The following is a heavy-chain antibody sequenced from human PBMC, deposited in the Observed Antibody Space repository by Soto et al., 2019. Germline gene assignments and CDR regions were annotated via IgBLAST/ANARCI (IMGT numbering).Heavy chain of an antibody. CDR3: ARTRGYSDYDLDY. CDR2: ISYSGVST. D-gene: IGHD5-12*01. Sequence: GGSLRLSCAASGFTFSSYAMTWVRQAPGKGLEWVSAISYSGVSTYYADSVKGCFTISRDSSENTLSLQMNSLRVDDTAVYYCARTRGYSDYDLDYWGQGPLVTVYS. V-gene: IGHV3-23*01. J-gene: IGHJ4*02. CDR1: GFTFSSYA.